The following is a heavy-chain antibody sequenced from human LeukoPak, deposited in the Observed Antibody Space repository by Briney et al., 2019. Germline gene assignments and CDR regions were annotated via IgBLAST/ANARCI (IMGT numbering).Heavy chain of an antibody. J-gene: IGHJ4*02. CDR3: ASGPEGYYYDSSGYYYGD. Sequence: SETLSLNCAVYAGSFSGYYWRWIRQPPGKGLEWIGEINHSGSTNYNPSLKSRVTISVDTSKNQFSLKLSSVTAADTAVYYRASGPEGYYYDSSGYYYGDWRQGTLVTVSS. D-gene: IGHD3-22*01. CDR1: AGSFSGYY. CDR2: INHSGST. V-gene: IGHV4-34*01.